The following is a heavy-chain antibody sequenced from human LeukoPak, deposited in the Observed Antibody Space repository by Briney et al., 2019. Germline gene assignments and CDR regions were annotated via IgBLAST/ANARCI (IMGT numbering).Heavy chain of an antibody. CDR3: AKSGGYGLIDY. V-gene: IGHV4-39*01. CDR2: IYSSGST. CDR1: GASVSGSPYY. D-gene: IGHD1-26*01. Sequence: SETLSLTCTVSGASVSGSPYYWGWVRQPPGKGLEWIGSIYSSGSTYYNASLQSRVTISIETSKNQISLRLNSVTAADTAIYYCAKSGGYGLIDYWGQGTLVTVSS. J-gene: IGHJ4*02.